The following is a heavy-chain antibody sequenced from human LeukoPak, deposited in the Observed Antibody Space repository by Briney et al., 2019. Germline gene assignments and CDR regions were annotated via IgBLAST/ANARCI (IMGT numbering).Heavy chain of an antibody. CDR1: GFTFDDYA. Sequence: GGSLRLSCAASGFTFDDYAMHWVRQAPGKGLEWVSGIGWNSGGIVYADSVKGRFTISRDNAKKSLYLQMNSLGAEDTALYYCVKVTAAGFVDHWGQGTLVTVSS. J-gene: IGHJ4*02. V-gene: IGHV3-9*01. CDR2: IGWNSGGI. D-gene: IGHD6-13*01. CDR3: VKVTAAGFVDH.